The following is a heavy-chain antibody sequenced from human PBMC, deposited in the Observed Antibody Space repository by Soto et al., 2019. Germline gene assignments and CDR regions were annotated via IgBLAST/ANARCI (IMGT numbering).Heavy chain of an antibody. J-gene: IGHJ6*02. CDR3: ARGQYSSSWQGDYYYGMDV. Sequence: PSETLSLTCTVSGGSISSGDYYWSWIRQPPGKGLEWIGYIYYSGSTYYNPSLKSRVTISVDTSKNQFSLKLSSVTAADTAVYYCARGQYSSSWQGDYYYGMDVWGQGTTVTVPS. CDR1: GGSISSGDYY. CDR2: IYYSGST. D-gene: IGHD6-13*01. V-gene: IGHV4-30-4*01.